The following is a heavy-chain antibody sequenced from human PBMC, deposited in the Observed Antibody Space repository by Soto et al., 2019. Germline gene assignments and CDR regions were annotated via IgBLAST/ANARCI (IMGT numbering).Heavy chain of an antibody. Sequence: PGGSLRLSCAASGFTFSAYAMHWVRQAPVKGLEWVAVISYDGSSQNYADSVKGRFTISRDNSKNTLYLQMNSLRAEDTAVYYCVVIQPTVSYYYGMDVWGQGTTVTVSS. V-gene: IGHV3-30-3*01. D-gene: IGHD5-18*01. J-gene: IGHJ6*02. CDR3: VVIQPTVSYYYGMDV. CDR1: GFTFSAYA. CDR2: ISYDGSSQ.